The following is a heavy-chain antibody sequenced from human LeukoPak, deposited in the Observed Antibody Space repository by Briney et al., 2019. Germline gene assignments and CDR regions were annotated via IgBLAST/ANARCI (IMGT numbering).Heavy chain of an antibody. V-gene: IGHV4-38-2*02. CDR3: ARYCSSTNCYRIFDY. CDR2: IYHSGNT. J-gene: IGHJ4*02. CDR1: GYSISSGYL. D-gene: IGHD2-2*02. Sequence: WETLSLTCSVSGYSISSGYLWGWIRQPPGKGLEWIGSIYHSGNTYYNPSLKSRVTVSVDTSKNQFSLKLSSVTAADTAVYYCARYCSSTNCYRIFDYWGLGTLVTVSS.